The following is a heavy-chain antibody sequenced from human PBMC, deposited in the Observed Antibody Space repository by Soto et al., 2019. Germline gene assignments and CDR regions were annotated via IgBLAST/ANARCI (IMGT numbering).Heavy chain of an antibody. Sequence: PGESLKISCKGSGYSFTTYWIAWVRQKPGKGLEWMGIIYPGDSDARYSPSFQGQVTFSVDKSITTAYLQMNRLRAEDTAVYYCARVSWREKYGMDVWGQGTTVTVSS. J-gene: IGHJ6*02. CDR1: GYSFTTYW. CDR3: ARVSWREKYGMDV. CDR2: IYPGDSDA. V-gene: IGHV5-51*01.